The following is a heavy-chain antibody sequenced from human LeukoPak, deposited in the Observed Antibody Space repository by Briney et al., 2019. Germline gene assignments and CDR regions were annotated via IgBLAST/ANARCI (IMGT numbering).Heavy chain of an antibody. J-gene: IGHJ4*02. Sequence: NASETLSLTCAVYGGSLSGYYWSWIRQPPGKGLEWIGEINHSGSTNYNPSLKSRVTISVDTSKNQFSLKLSSVTAADTAVYYCARGLRSGGSCCFDYWGQGTLVTVSS. CDR2: INHSGST. CDR3: ARGLRSGGSCCFDY. D-gene: IGHD2-15*01. CDR1: GGSLSGYY. V-gene: IGHV4-34*01.